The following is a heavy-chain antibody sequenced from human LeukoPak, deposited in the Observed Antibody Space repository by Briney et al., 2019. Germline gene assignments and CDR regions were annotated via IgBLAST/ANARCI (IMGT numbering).Heavy chain of an antibody. CDR3: AKDSEGYDSSGYYLDVDY. CDR2: ISGSGGST. V-gene: IGHV3-23*01. J-gene: IGHJ4*02. Sequence: GGSLRLSCAASGFTFSSYAMSWVRQAPGKGLEWVSAISGSGGSTYYADSVKGRFTISRDNSKNTLYLQMNSLRAEDTAVYYCAKDSEGYDSSGYYLDVDYWGQGTLVTVS. CDR1: GFTFSSYA. D-gene: IGHD3-22*01.